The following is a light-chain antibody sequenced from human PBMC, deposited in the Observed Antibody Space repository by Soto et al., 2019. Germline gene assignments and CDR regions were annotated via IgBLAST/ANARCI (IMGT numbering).Light chain of an antibody. CDR1: SSDIGDYNR. CDR2: EIS. CDR3: SAYRRSNTRV. V-gene: IGLV2-14*01. Sequence: QSALTQPASVSGSPGQSITISCSGTSSDIGDYNRVSWFQQHPGKAPKLIIYEISNRPSGVSDRFSGSKSGNTASLTISGLQTEDEADYYCSAYRRSNTRVFGGGTKLTVL. J-gene: IGLJ3*02.